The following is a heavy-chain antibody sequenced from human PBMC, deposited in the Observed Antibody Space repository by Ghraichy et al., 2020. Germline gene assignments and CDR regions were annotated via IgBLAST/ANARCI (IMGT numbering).Heavy chain of an antibody. D-gene: IGHD6-13*01. CDR1: GFTFSSYG. Sequence: LSLTCAASGFTFSSYGMHWVRQAPGKGLEWVAFIRYDGSNKYFADSVKGRFTISRDNSKNTLYLQMNSLRAEDTAVYYCAKEAYSSSWYIGDLWGRGTLVTVSS. J-gene: IGHJ2*01. CDR2: IRYDGSNK. CDR3: AKEAYSSSWYIGDL. V-gene: IGHV3-30*02.